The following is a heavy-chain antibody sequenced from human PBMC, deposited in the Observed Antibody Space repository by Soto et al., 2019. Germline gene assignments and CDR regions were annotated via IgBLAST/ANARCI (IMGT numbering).Heavy chain of an antibody. CDR3: ARGDATKIVVTTYYGMDV. D-gene: IGHD4-17*01. Sequence: QVQLVQSGAEVKKPGSSVKVSCKASGGSLSNYGISCVRQAPGQGLEWMGGIIPVFGTANYAQKFQGRVTITADESTSIVYMDVTSLRSEDTAVYYCARGDATKIVVTTYYGMDVWGQGTTVTVSS. J-gene: IGHJ6*02. V-gene: IGHV1-69*12. CDR2: IIPVFGTA. CDR1: GGSLSNYG.